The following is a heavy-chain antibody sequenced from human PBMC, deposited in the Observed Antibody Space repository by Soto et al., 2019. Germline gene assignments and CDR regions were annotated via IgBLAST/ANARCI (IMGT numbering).Heavy chain of an antibody. J-gene: IGHJ5*02. D-gene: IGHD2-15*01. CDR3: ARGQGYCSGGSCFRWFDP. CDR1: SGSISSSNW. CDR2: IYHSGST. Sequence: PSETLSLTCAVSSGSISSSNWWSWVRQPPGKGLEWIGEIYHSGSTNYNPSLKSRVTISVDKSKNQFSLKLSSVTAADTAVYYCARGQGYCSGGSCFRWFDPWGQGTLVTVSS. V-gene: IGHV4-4*02.